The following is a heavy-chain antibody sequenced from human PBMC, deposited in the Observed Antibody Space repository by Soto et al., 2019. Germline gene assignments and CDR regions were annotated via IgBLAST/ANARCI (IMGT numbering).Heavy chain of an antibody. J-gene: IGHJ4*02. Sequence: EVQLLESGGDLVQPGGSLRLSCAASGCTFTIFAMSWVRQSPGKGLEWVSTISGSGGSTYYADAVKGRFTISRDNSMGTLYLQMKSLRVEDTAIYYCAKEVSLGSTVDLGYWGQGTLVTVSS. D-gene: IGHD7-27*01. CDR3: AKEVSLGSTVDLGY. CDR2: ISGSGGST. CDR1: GCTFTIFA. V-gene: IGHV3-23*01.